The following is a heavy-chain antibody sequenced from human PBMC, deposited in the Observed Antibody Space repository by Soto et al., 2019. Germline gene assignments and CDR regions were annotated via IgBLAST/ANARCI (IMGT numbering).Heavy chain of an antibody. J-gene: IGHJ5*02. CDR1: GFTFSSYA. CDR2: ISYDGSNK. D-gene: IGHD6-13*01. Sequence: QVQLVASGGVLVQPGRSLRLSCAASGFTFSSYAMHWVRQAPGKGLEWVAVISYDGSNKYYADSVKGRFTISSDNSKNTLYLQMNSLRAEDTAVYYCASSYSSSWYEDNWFDPWGQGTLVTVSS. V-gene: IGHV3-30-3*01. CDR3: ASSYSSSWYEDNWFDP.